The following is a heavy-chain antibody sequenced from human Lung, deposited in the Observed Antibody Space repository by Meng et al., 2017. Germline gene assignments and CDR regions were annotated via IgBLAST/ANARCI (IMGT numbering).Heavy chain of an antibody. CDR3: TKNDFYCLGY. CDR1: GGSISSDNW. CDR2: IYHSGST. V-gene: IGHV4-4*02. Sequence: QWQLQEPGPGLVKPSGTLSLNCAVSGGSISSDNWWSWVRQPPGKGLEWIGEIYHSGSTNYNPSLKSRITISVDKPKNQFSLTLSSVTAADTAVYYCTKNDFYCLGYWGQGTLVTVSS. D-gene: IGHD2-21*01. J-gene: IGHJ4*02.